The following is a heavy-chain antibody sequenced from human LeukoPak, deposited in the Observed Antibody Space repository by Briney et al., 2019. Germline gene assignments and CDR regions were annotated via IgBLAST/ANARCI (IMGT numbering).Heavy chain of an antibody. CDR1: GFSFGDFY. CDR3: ARASDPWLQLT. Sequence: GGSLRLSCAASGFSFGDFYMTWIRQAPGKGLEWLSHISPSSTYTNFADSVKGRFTISRDNAQTSLYLQMNSLRAEDTAVYYCARASDPWLQLTWGQGTLVTVSS. CDR2: ISPSSTYT. J-gene: IGHJ5*02. D-gene: IGHD5-24*01. V-gene: IGHV3-11*05.